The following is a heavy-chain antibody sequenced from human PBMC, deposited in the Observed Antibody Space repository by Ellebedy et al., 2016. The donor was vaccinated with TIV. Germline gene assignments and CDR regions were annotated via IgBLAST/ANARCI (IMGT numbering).Heavy chain of an antibody. CDR1: GFTFSSYG. CDR3: AKATSRYSYGSPEY. V-gene: IGHV3-30*02. CDR2: IRYDGSNK. J-gene: IGHJ4*02. Sequence: PGGSLRLSCAASGFTFSSYGMHRVRQAPGKGLEWVAFIRYDGSNKYYADSVKGRFTISRDNSKNTLYLQMNSLRAEDTAVYYCAKATSRYSYGSPEYWGQGTLVTVSS. D-gene: IGHD5-18*01.